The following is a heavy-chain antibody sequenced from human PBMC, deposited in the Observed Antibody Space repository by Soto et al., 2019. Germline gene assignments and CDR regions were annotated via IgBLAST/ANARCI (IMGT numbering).Heavy chain of an antibody. CDR2: ISYDGSNK. CDR1: GFTFSTYT. V-gene: IGHV3-30-3*01. CDR3: ARDPHHFYDSSGFYFDY. J-gene: IGHJ4*02. Sequence: PGGSLRLSCAASGFTFSTYTIHWVRQAPGKGLEWVAVISYDGSNKYYADSVKGRFTISRDNSKNTLYLQMNSLRPEDTAVYYCARDPHHFYDSSGFYFDYWGQGTLVTVSS. D-gene: IGHD3-22*01.